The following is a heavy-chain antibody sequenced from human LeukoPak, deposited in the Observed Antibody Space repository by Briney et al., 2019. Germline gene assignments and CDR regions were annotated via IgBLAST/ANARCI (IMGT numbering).Heavy chain of an antibody. J-gene: IGHJ1*01. Sequence: PSETLSLTCTVSGGSISSYYWSWIRQPPGKGLEWIGYIYYSGSTNYNPSLKSRVTISVDTSKNQFSLKLSSVTAADTAVYYCARAYGDYEHFQHWGQGTLVTVSS. CDR2: IYYSGST. D-gene: IGHD4-17*01. CDR1: GGSISSYY. CDR3: ARAYGDYEHFQH. V-gene: IGHV4-59*01.